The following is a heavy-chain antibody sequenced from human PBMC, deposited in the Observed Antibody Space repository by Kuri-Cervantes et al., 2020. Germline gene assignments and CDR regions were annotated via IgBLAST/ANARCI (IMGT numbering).Heavy chain of an antibody. CDR1: GFTFSSYW. J-gene: IGHJ6*03. D-gene: IGHD1-1*01. CDR2: INSAGIIT. CDR3: ARDPERPHYYYMDV. Sequence: GESLKISCAASGFTFSSYWMHWVRQAPGKGLVWVARINSAGIITTYADSVRGRFTISRDNAKSTLYLQMNSLRAEDTAVYYCARDPERPHYYYMDVWGKGTTVTVSS. V-gene: IGHV3-74*01.